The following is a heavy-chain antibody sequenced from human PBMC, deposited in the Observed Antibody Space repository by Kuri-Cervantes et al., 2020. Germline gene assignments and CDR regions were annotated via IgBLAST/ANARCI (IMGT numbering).Heavy chain of an antibody. D-gene: IGHD6-19*01. V-gene: IGHV3-13*01. CDR1: GFTFSSYD. J-gene: IGHJ4*01. CDR3: AKVLAVAGGGEFDY. Sequence: GESLKISCAAPGFTFSSYDMHWVRQATGKGLEWVSAIGTAGDTYYPGSVKGRFTISRDNSKNTLYLQMNSLRAEDKAVYYCAKVLAVAGGGEFDYWGHGTLVTVSS. CDR2: IGTAGDT.